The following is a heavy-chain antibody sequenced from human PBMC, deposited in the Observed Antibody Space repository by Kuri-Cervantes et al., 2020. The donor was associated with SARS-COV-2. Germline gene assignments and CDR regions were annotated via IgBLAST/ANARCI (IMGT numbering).Heavy chain of an antibody. D-gene: IGHD4-17*01. CDR3: ARGFWSLGGLEHDYGDYGHSTAKRDYYYYCMDV. CDR1: GGTFSSYA. Sequence: SVKVSCKASGGTFSSYAISWVRQAPGQGLEWMGGIIPIFGTANYAQKFQRRVTITADESTSTAYMGLRSLRSEDTAVYYLARGFWSLGGLEHDYGDYGHSTAKRDYYYYCMDVWGQGTTVTVSS. V-gene: IGHV1-69*13. J-gene: IGHJ6*02. CDR2: IIPIFGTA.